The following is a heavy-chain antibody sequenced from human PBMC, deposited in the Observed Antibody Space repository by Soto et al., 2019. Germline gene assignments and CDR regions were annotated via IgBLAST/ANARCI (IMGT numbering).Heavy chain of an antibody. CDR3: SRGSFGYYGP. V-gene: IGHV3-49*04. CDR1: GFRFSEHA. D-gene: IGHD2-2*03. CDR2: IRNTPYGGTT. J-gene: IGHJ5*02. Sequence: GGSLRLSCNCSGFRFSEHAMTWVRQAPGKGLEWVGFIRNTPYGGTTDYAASVRGRFTISRDDSASIAYLQMSSLKTEDSGLYYCSRGSFGYYGPWGPGTLVTVSS.